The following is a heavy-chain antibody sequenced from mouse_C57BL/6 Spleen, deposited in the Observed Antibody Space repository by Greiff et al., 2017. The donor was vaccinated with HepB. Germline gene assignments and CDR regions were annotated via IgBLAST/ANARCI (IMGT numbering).Heavy chain of an antibody. D-gene: IGHD1-1*01. Sequence: VQLQQSGPELVKPGASVKMSCKASGYTFTDYNMHWVKQSHGKSLEWIGYINPNNGGTSYNQKFKGKATLTVNKSSSTAYMELRSLTSEDSAVYYCARVEFLNYYGSSYYFDYWGQGTTLTVSS. CDR1: GYTFTDYN. V-gene: IGHV1-22*01. J-gene: IGHJ2*01. CDR2: INPNNGGT. CDR3: ARVEFLNYYGSSYYFDY.